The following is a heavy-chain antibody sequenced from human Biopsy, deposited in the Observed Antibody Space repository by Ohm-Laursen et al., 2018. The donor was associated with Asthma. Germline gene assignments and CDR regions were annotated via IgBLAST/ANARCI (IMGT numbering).Heavy chain of an antibody. J-gene: IGHJ6*02. V-gene: IGHV1-69*01. CDR3: ARVCYYGDRRRHNVLDV. CDR2: VIPIYGTT. D-gene: IGHD4-17*01. Sequence: GSSVKVSCKAHGDILSSFGIKWVRKAPGQGLEWMGGVIPIYGTTNTAQKFQGRVTITEDESTSTAYMELTSLRKEETAVYYCARVCYYGDRRRHNVLDVLGQGTTVTVSS. CDR1: GDILSSFG.